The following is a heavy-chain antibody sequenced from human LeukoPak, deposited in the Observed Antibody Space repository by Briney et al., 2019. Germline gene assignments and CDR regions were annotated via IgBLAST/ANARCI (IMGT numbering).Heavy chain of an antibody. Sequence: PSETLSLTCAVYGGSFSGYYWSWIRQPPGKGLEWIGEINHSGSTNHNPSLKSRVTISVDTSKNQFSLKLSSVTAADTAVYYCARVRIQLWQEGTVFDYWGQGTLVTVSS. D-gene: IGHD5-18*01. J-gene: IGHJ4*02. V-gene: IGHV4-34*01. CDR2: INHSGST. CDR3: ARVRIQLWQEGTVFDY. CDR1: GGSFSGYY.